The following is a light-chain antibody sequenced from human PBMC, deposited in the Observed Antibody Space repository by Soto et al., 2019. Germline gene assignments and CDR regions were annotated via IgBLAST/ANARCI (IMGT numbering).Light chain of an antibody. Sequence: EIVLTQSPGTLSLSPGERATLSCRASQSVSSSYLAWYQQKPGQAPRLLIDGASSRATGIPDRFSGSGSGTDFTLTISRLEPEDFAVYYCQPYGSSPYTFGQGTKLEIK. CDR1: QSVSSSY. V-gene: IGKV3-20*01. J-gene: IGKJ2*01. CDR3: QPYGSSPYT. CDR2: GAS.